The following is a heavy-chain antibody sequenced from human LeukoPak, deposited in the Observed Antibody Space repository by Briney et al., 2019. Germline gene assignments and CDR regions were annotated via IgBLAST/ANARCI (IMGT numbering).Heavy chain of an antibody. CDR2: ISAYNGNT. Sequence: ASVKVSCKASGYTFTSYGISWVRQAPGQGLEWMGWISAYNGNTNYAQKLQGRVTMTTDTSTSTAYMELRSLRSDDTAVYYCARDSYSYGWYCYYMDVWGKGTTVTVSS. CDR1: GYTFTSYG. CDR3: ARDSYSYGWYCYYMDV. J-gene: IGHJ6*03. V-gene: IGHV1-18*01. D-gene: IGHD5-18*01.